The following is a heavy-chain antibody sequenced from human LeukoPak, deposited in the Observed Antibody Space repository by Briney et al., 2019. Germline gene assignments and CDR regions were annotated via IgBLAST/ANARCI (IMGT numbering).Heavy chain of an antibody. J-gene: IGHJ6*02. Sequence: GGSLRLSCAASGFTFRSNWMNWVRQAPGKGLEWVAHVQPDGSAKIYADSVKGRFTISRDNAKNSLFLQMNSLRAEDTAIYYCATYVKWAAGDVWGQGTTVSVSS. D-gene: IGHD1-26*01. CDR3: ATYVKWAAGDV. CDR1: GFTFRSNW. CDR2: VQPDGSAK. V-gene: IGHV3-7*01.